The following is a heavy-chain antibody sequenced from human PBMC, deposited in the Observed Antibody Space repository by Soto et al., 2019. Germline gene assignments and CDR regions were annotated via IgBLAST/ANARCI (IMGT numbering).Heavy chain of an antibody. CDR3: SRAHNWNYESGYYGMDV. Sequence: QVQLVQSGAEVKKPGSSVKVSCKASGGTFSSYAISWVRQAPGQGLEWMGGIIPIFGTANYAQKFQGRVTITADESTSTAYMELSSLRSEDTAVYYCSRAHNWNYESGYYGMDVWGQGTTVTVSS. J-gene: IGHJ6*02. V-gene: IGHV1-69*01. D-gene: IGHD1-7*01. CDR2: IIPIFGTA. CDR1: GGTFSSYA.